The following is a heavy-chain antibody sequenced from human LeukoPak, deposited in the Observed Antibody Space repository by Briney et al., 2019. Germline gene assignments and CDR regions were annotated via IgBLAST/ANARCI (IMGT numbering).Heavy chain of an antibody. J-gene: IGHJ4*02. V-gene: IGHV3-74*01. D-gene: IGHD3-16*01. CDR1: GFTFSSYW. CDR2: IDRDGSRI. CDR3: AKDFYDHMDY. Sequence: GGSLRLSCAVSGFTFSSYWMHWVRQAPGKGLVWVSRIDRDGSRINYADSVKGRFTISRDNGENTLFLQMNSLRAEDAAVYYCAKDFYDHMDYWGQGTLVTVSS.